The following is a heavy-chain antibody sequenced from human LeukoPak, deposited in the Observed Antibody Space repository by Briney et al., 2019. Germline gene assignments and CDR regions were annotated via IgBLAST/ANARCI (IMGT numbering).Heavy chain of an antibody. CDR1: GFTFSSYA. J-gene: IGHJ5*02. V-gene: IGHV3-23*01. CDR3: APPLGFDP. CDR2: ISGTGGST. Sequence: GGSLRLSCAASGFTFSSYAMSWVRQAPGKGLEWVSAISGTGGSTYYADSVKGRFTISRDNSTDTLYLQMNSLRAEDTAVYYCAPPLGFDPWGQGTLVTVSS.